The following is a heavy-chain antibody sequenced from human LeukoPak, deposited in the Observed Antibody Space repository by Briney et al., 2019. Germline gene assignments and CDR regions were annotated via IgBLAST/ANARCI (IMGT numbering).Heavy chain of an antibody. CDR3: ARPQYYYILTGYGDAFDI. J-gene: IGHJ3*02. CDR2: SNPGTGYT. CDR1: GYTFTNYA. V-gene: IGHV1-3*02. D-gene: IGHD3-9*01. Sequence: ASVKVSCKASGYTFTNYAMHWVRQAPGQRLEWMGWSNPGTGYTKYSEDFQDRVIITRDTTANTAYMELSRLRSDDTAVYYCARPQYYYILTGYGDAFDIWGQGTMVTVSS.